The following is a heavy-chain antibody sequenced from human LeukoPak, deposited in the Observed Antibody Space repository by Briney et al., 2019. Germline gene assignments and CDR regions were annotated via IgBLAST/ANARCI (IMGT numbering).Heavy chain of an antibody. CDR3: ARDGRDGYNQFDY. D-gene: IGHD5-24*01. Sequence: SETLSLTCTVSGRSISSYSWSWIRQPAGKGLEWIGRIYTSGSTNYNPSLKSRVTMSVATSKNRFSLKLSSVPAADTAVDYCARDGRDGYNQFDYWGQGTLVTVSS. CDR1: GRSISSYS. J-gene: IGHJ4*02. V-gene: IGHV4-4*07. CDR2: IYTSGST.